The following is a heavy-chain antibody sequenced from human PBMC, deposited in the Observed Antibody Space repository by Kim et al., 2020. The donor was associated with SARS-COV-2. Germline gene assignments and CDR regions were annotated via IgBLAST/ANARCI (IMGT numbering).Heavy chain of an antibody. Sequence: GGSLRLSCVASGFTFDDYGMTWVRQVPGKGLEWVSCVALNAKTKGYADSVKGRFTISRDNAKNYLFLQMNSLRVEDTALYYCVRGLTFHNLWGQGARVTV. J-gene: IGHJ1*01. CDR2: VALNAKTK. CDR3: VRGLTFHNL. CDR1: GFTFDDYG. V-gene: IGHV3-20*04.